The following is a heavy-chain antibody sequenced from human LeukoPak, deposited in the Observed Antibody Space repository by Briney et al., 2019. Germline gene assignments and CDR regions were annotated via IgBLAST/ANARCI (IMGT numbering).Heavy chain of an antibody. J-gene: IGHJ4*02. Sequence: ASVKVSCKASGYTFTGYYMHWVRQAPGQGLEWMGWINPNSGGTNYAQKFQGRVTMTRDTSISTAYMELSRLLSGDTAVYHCARGKTMVYCGGDCYRFDNWGQGTLVTVSS. CDR2: INPNSGGT. CDR1: GYTFTGYY. V-gene: IGHV1-2*02. D-gene: IGHD2-21*02. CDR3: ARGKTMVYCGGDCYRFDN.